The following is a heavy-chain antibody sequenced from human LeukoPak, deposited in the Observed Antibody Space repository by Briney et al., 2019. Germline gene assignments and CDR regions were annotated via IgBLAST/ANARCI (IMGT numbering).Heavy chain of an antibody. CDR3: ARSVEGYCRGGSCYYYSYYMDV. CDR2: IYYSGST. Sequence: SETLSLTCAVYGGSFSGYYWSWIRQPPGKGLEWIGYIYYSGSTSYNPSLKSRVTISVDTSKNQFSLKLSSVTAADTAVYYCARSVEGYCRGGSCYYYSYYMDVWGKGTTVTVSS. D-gene: IGHD2-15*01. CDR1: GGSFSGYY. V-gene: IGHV4-59*13. J-gene: IGHJ6*03.